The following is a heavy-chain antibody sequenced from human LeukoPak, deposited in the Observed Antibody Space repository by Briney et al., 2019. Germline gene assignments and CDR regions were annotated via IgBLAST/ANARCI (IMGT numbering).Heavy chain of an antibody. CDR3: ARVGDIVVVPTAIRLGDYYYGMDV. Sequence: ASVKVSCKASGYTFTSYYTHWVRQAPGQGLEWMGIINPSGGSASYAQKFQGRVTMTRDTSTSTVYMELSSLRSEDTAVYYCARVGDIVVVPTAIRLGDYYYGMDVWGQGTTVTVSS. CDR2: INPSGGSA. CDR1: GYTFTSYY. J-gene: IGHJ6*02. V-gene: IGHV1-46*01. D-gene: IGHD2-2*02.